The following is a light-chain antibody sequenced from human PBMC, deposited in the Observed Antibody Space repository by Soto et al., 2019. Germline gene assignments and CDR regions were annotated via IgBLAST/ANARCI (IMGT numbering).Light chain of an antibody. V-gene: IGLV2-14*01. CDR1: SGDIGGYNY. CDR3: SSYTRNSTPVV. CDR2: EVT. Sequence: QSALTRPASVSGSPGQSITISCTGTSGDIGGYNYVSWYQQHPGKAPKLLISEVTNRPSGVSNRFSGSKSGNTASLTISGLQAEDEADYYCSSYTRNSTPVVFGGGTKLTVL. J-gene: IGLJ2*01.